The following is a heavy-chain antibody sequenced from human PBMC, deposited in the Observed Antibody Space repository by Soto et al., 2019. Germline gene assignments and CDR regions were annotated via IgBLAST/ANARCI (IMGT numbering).Heavy chain of an antibody. CDR2: ISNNGGST. J-gene: IGHJ4*02. Sequence: PGGSLRLSCSASGFTFRSYAMHWVRQTPGKGLDYVSAISNNGGSTYYADSVKGRFTISRDNSKNTLYLQMNSLRAEDTALYYCAKNSRYDILTGYYEDYFDYWGQGTLVTVSS. V-gene: IGHV3-64D*06. CDR1: GFTFRSYA. CDR3: AKNSRYDILTGYYEDYFDY. D-gene: IGHD3-9*01.